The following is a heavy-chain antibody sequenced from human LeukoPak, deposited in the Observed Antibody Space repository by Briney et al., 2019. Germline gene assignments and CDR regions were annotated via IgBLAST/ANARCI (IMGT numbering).Heavy chain of an antibody. CDR2: IWYDGSNK. CDR1: GFTFSSYG. CDR3: AGNSGYDPTVYYFDY. D-gene: IGHD5-12*01. Sequence: GGSLRLSCAASGFTFSSYGMHWVRQAPGKGLEWVAVIWYDGSNKYYADSVKGRFTISRDNSKNTLYLQMNSLRAEDTAVYYCAGNSGYDPTVYYFDYWGQGTLVTVSS. J-gene: IGHJ4*02. V-gene: IGHV3-33*01.